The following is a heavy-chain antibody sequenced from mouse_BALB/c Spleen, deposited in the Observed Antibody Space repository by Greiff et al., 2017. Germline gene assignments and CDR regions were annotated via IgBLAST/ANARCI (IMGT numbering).Heavy chain of an antibody. Sequence: VQLQQSGAELVKPGASVKLSCTASGFNIKDSYMHWVKQRPEQGLEWIGRIDPANGNTKYDPKFQGKATITADTSSNTAYLQLSSLTSEDTAVYYCASLSYYYGRSSCDYWGQGTTLTVSS. CDR1: GFNIKDSY. J-gene: IGHJ2*01. D-gene: IGHD1-1*01. V-gene: IGHV14-3*02. CDR3: ASLSYYYGRSSCDY. CDR2: IDPANGNT.